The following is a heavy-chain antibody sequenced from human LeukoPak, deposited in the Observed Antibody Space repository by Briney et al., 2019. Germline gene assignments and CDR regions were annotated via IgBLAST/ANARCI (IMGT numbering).Heavy chain of an antibody. D-gene: IGHD3-22*01. CDR1: GYTFPNHG. J-gene: IGHJ4*02. Sequence: ASVKVSCKASGYTFPNHGIIWVRQAPGQGLEWMGWISSYNGVTNYAQQFQGRVTMTTDTSTSTAYMELRSLRSDDTAVYYCARDGYYYEGIVAYWGQGTLVTVSS. V-gene: IGHV1-18*01. CDR3: ARDGYYYEGIVAY. CDR2: ISSYNGVT.